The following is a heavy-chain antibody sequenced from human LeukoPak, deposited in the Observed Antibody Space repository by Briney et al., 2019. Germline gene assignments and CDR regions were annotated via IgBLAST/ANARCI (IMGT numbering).Heavy chain of an antibody. Sequence: ASVKVPCKASGYTFTGYYMHWVRQAPGQGLEWMGWINPNSGGTNYAQKFQGRVTMTRDTSISTAYMELSRLRSDDTAVYYCARCDCSGGSCYFDYWGQGTLVTVSS. J-gene: IGHJ4*02. V-gene: IGHV1-2*02. CDR1: GYTFTGYY. CDR3: ARCDCSGGSCYFDY. CDR2: INPNSGGT. D-gene: IGHD2-15*01.